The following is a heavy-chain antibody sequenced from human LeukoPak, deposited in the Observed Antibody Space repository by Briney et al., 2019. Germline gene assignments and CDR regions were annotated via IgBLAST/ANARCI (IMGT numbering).Heavy chain of an antibody. V-gene: IGHV1-8*01. Sequence: ASVTVSCKASGYTFTSYDINWVRQATGQGLEWMGWMNPNSGNTGYAQKFQGRVTMTRNTSTTTAYMELSSLTSEDTAVYYCARGGYGGSYLNQFFQHWGQGTLVPVSS. CDR2: MNPNSGNT. CDR3: ARGGYGGSYLNQFFQH. J-gene: IGHJ1*01. D-gene: IGHD4-23*01. CDR1: GYTFTSYD.